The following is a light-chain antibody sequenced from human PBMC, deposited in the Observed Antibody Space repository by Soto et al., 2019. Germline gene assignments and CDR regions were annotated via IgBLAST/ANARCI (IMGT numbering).Light chain of an antibody. J-gene: IGKJ2*01. V-gene: IGKV1-39*01. CDR2: GVS. Sequence: DIQMTQSPSSLSASVGDRVTVTCRASQSIGRYLNWYQQKPGKAPKLLIYGVSSLQSGVPSRFSGSGSGTDFTLTITSLQPEDSATYDCQQSHNTPRTFGQGTKVEIK. CDR3: QQSHNTPRT. CDR1: QSIGRY.